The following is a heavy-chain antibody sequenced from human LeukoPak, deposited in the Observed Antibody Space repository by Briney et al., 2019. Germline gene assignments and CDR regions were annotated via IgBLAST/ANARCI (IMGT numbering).Heavy chain of an antibody. CDR1: GFTFSSYS. Sequence: GGSLRLSCAASGFTFSSYSMNWVRQAPGKGLEWVSSISSSSSYIYYADSVKGRFTISRDNAKNSLYLQMNSLRAEDTAVYYCASDRWGRWLQLPDYWGQGTLVTVSS. CDR2: ISSSSSYI. D-gene: IGHD5-24*01. J-gene: IGHJ4*02. CDR3: ASDRWGRWLQLPDY. V-gene: IGHV3-21*01.